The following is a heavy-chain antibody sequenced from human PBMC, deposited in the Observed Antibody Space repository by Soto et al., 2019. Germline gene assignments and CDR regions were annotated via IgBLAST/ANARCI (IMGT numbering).Heavy chain of an antibody. Sequence: SETLSLTCTVSGGSISTYYWSWIRQSPDKGLEWIGYIYRTGSTHYNPSLNSRAAISLGTSRNQFSLQLNSATAADTAVYFCARQIGDDPFDIWGQGTMVTVSS. CDR3: ARQIGDDPFDI. CDR2: IYRTGST. J-gene: IGHJ3*02. D-gene: IGHD3-3*01. V-gene: IGHV4-4*09. CDR1: GGSISTYY.